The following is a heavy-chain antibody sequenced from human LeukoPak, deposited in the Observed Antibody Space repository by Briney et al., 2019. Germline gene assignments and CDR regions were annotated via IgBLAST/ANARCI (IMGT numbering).Heavy chain of an antibody. CDR2: IYYIVST. Sequence: SETLSLTCTVSGGSISSGDYYWSWIRQPPGKCLEWIGYIYYIVSTYYNPSLKSRVTISVDTSKNQFSLKLSSVTAADTAVYYCARRPYFGFESENWFDPWGQGTLVTVSS. J-gene: IGHJ5*02. CDR3: ARRPYFGFESENWFDP. V-gene: IGHV4-30-4*01. CDR1: GGSISSGDYY. D-gene: IGHD3-10*01.